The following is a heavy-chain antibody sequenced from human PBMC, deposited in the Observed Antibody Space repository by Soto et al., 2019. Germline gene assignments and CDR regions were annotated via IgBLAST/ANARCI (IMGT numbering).Heavy chain of an antibody. CDR3: ARASFNFWSGYYADFDY. D-gene: IGHD3-3*01. CDR1: GFTFSSYA. CDR2: ISYDGSNK. Sequence: GGSLRLSCAASGFTFSSYAMHWVRQAPGKGLEWVAVISYDGSNKYYADSVKGRFTISRDNSKNTLYLQMNSLRAEDTAVYYCARASFNFWSGYYADFDYWGQGTLVTVSS. V-gene: IGHV3-30-3*01. J-gene: IGHJ4*02.